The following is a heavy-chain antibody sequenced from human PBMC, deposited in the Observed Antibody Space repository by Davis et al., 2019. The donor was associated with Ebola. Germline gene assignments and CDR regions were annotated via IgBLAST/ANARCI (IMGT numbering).Heavy chain of an antibody. CDR3: AREAEAFDY. Sequence: GGSLRLSCAASGFTFSSHTMSWVRQAPGKGLEYVSYISSGSSTIYYADSVKGRFTISRDNPKSTLYLQMNSLRPEDTALYYCAREAEAFDYWGQGTLVTVSS. CDR2: ISSGSSTI. V-gene: IGHV3-48*01. CDR1: GFTFSSHT. J-gene: IGHJ4*02.